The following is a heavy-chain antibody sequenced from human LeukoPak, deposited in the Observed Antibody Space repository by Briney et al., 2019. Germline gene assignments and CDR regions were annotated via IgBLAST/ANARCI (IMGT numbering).Heavy chain of an antibody. CDR1: GYSISSGYY. J-gene: IGHJ5*02. V-gene: IGHV4-38-2*02. Sequence: SETLSLTCTVSGYSISSGYYWGWIRQPPGKGLEWIGSIYHSGSTYYNPSLKSRVTISVDTSKNYFSLKLISVTAAGTAVYYCARDALASTGGWFDPWGQGTLVTVSS. CDR3: ARDALASTGGWFDP. D-gene: IGHD3-3*02. CDR2: IYHSGST.